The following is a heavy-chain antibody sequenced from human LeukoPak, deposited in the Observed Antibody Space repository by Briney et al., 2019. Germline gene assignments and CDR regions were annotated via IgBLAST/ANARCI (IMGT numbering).Heavy chain of an antibody. CDR2: IWYDGSNK. CDR1: GFTFSSYG. V-gene: IGHV3-33*01. J-gene: IGHJ4*02. Sequence: GGSLRLSCAASGFTFSSYGMHWVRQAPGKGLEWVAVIWYDGSNKYYADSMKGRFTISRDNCKNTLYLQMNSLRAEDTAVYYCARDWHHDSSGPHLDYWGQGTLVTVSS. CDR3: ARDWHHDSSGPHLDY. D-gene: IGHD3-22*01.